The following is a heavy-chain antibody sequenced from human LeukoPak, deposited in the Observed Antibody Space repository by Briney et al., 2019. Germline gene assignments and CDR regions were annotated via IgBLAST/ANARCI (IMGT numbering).Heavy chain of an antibody. CDR1: GYSFTSYW. CDR3: ARLLMGGGATTAGPFDY. V-gene: IGHV5-51*01. Sequence: GESLKISCKGSGYSFTSYWIGWVRQMPGKGLEWMGIIYPGDSDTRYSPSFQGQVTISADKSISTAYLQWSSLKASDTTMYYCARLLMGGGATTAGPFDYWGQGTLVTVSS. CDR2: IYPGDSDT. J-gene: IGHJ4*02. D-gene: IGHD1-26*01.